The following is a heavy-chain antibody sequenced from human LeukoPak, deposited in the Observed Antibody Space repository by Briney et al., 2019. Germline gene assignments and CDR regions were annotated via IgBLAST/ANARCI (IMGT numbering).Heavy chain of an antibody. J-gene: IGHJ4*02. Sequence: ASVKVSCKASGYTFTSHAMHWVRQAPGQRLEWMGWINAGNGNTKYSQKFQGRVTITRDTSASTAYMELSSLRSEDTAVYYCARESQLWVFDYWGQGTLVTVSS. V-gene: IGHV1-3*01. CDR1: GYTFTSHA. CDR3: ARESQLWVFDY. CDR2: INAGNGNT. D-gene: IGHD5-18*01.